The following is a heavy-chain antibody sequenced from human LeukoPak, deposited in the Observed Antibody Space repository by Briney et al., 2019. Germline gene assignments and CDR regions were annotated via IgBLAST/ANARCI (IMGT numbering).Heavy chain of an antibody. CDR3: ARGPPVARGYYYGMDV. D-gene: IGHD2-2*01. CDR2: IYYSGST. J-gene: IGHJ6*02. Sequence: SQTLSLTCAVSGGSISSGGYSWSWIRQPPGKGLEWIGYIYYSGSTNYNPSLKSRVTISVDTSKKQFSLKLNSVTAADTAVYYCARGPPVARGYYYGMDVWGQGTTVTVSS. V-gene: IGHV4-61*08. CDR1: GGSISSGGYS.